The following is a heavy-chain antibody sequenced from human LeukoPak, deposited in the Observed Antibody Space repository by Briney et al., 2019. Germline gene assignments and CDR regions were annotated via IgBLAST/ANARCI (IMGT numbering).Heavy chain of an antibody. CDR3: ARDRLLPPTYYYYYGMDV. Sequence: GGSLRLSCAASGFTLSDYYMSWIRQAPGKGLEWVSYISSSGSTIYYADSVKGRFTISRDNAKNSLYLQMNSLRAEDTAVYYCARDRLLPPTYYYYYGMDVWGQGTTVTVSS. V-gene: IGHV3-11*01. CDR2: ISSSGSTI. CDR1: GFTLSDYY. D-gene: IGHD2-15*01. J-gene: IGHJ6*02.